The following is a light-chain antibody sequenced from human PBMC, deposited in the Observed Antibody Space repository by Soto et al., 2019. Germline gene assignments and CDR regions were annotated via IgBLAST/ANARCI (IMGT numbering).Light chain of an antibody. V-gene: IGLV1-47*02. CDR3: AAWDDSLSGVV. Sequence: QLVLTQPPSASGTPGQRVTISCSGSSSNIGSNYVYWYQHLPGTAPKLLIYNNNQRPSGVPDRFSGSKSDTSASLAISGLRSEDEADYYCAAWDDSLSGVVFGGGTKLTVL. CDR1: SSNIGSNY. CDR2: NNN. J-gene: IGLJ2*01.